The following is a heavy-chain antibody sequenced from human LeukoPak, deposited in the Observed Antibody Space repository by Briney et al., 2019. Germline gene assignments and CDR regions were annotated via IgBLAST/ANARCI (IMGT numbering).Heavy chain of an antibody. CDR1: GFTFSTFA. D-gene: IGHD3-10*01. J-gene: IGHJ4*02. CDR3: VRDVGAVRGEVYFDY. Sequence: PGGSLRLSCAASGFTFSTFAMHWVRLSPGKGLEWVSSITGSGPYMLYADPVKHRFTISRDNTKNLLYLEMNSLRAEDTAMYFCVRDVGAVRGEVYFDYWGQGTLVTVSS. CDR2: ITGSGPYM. V-gene: IGHV3-21*06.